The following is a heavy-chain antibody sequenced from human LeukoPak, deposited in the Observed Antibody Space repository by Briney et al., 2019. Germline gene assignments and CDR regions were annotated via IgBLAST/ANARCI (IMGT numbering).Heavy chain of an antibody. CDR3: ASTRWEYYFDY. Sequence: SETLSLTCAVYGGSFSGYYWSWIRQPPGKGLEWIGEINHSGSTNYNPSLKSRVTISVDTSKNQFSLKLSSVTAADTAVYYCASTRWEYYFDYWGQGTLVTVSS. V-gene: IGHV4-34*01. D-gene: IGHD1-26*01. J-gene: IGHJ4*02. CDR1: GGSFSGYY. CDR2: INHSGST.